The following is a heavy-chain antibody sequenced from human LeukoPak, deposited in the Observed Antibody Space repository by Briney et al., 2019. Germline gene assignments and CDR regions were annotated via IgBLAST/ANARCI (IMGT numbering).Heavy chain of an antibody. J-gene: IGHJ4*02. V-gene: IGHV3-23*01. Sequence: GGSLRLSCAASGFTFSSYAMSWVRQAPGKGLEWVSSISGSGGSTYYADSVKGRFTISRDNSKNTLYLQMNSLRAEDTAVYYCAKDGEYCSSTSCSVYWGQGTLVTVSS. CDR1: GFTFSSYA. D-gene: IGHD2-2*01. CDR2: ISGSGGST. CDR3: AKDGEYCSSTSCSVY.